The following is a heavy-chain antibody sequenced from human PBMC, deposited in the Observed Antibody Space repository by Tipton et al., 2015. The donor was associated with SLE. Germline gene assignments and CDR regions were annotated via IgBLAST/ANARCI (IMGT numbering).Heavy chain of an antibody. CDR3: AKLLCSGGRFCYYGMDV. Sequence: QLVQSGAEVKKPGASVKVSCKASGYTFTDYAIHWVRQDPGHRLEWMGWINAANGYTKYSENFQGRLSFIRDTSASTAYMELSSLTSEDTAFYYCAKLLCSGGRFCYYGMDVWGQGTSVTVSS. CDR2: INAANGYT. J-gene: IGHJ6*02. V-gene: IGHV1-3*01. D-gene: IGHD1-26*01. CDR1: GYTFTDYA.